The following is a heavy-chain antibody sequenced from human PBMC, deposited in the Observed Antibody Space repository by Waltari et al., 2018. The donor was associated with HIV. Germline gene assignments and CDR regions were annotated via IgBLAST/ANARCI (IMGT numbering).Heavy chain of an antibody. D-gene: IGHD3-22*01. J-gene: IGHJ6*02. Sequence: RSLRLSCAASGFTFNTYAMYWVRQAPGKGLECVAVISYDGSNKYYADSVKGRFTISRDNSKNTLYLQMNSLRAEDTAVYYCARDSSGYYYVGYGMDVWGQGITVTVSS. CDR1: GFTFNTYA. CDR2: ISYDGSNK. CDR3: ARDSSGYYYVGYGMDV. V-gene: IGHV3-30*01.